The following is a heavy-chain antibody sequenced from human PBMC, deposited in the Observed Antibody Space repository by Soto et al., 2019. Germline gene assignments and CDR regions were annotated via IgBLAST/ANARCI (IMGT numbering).Heavy chain of an antibody. CDR3: AKVRYSSPMGYYYGMDV. Sequence: QAQLEQSGGEVKKPGSSVKVSCKASRVAFSKFIVTWVRQAPGLGLEWVGGIIPILGTANYAQKFQGRVTINADESTSTSYMEVHNLRSEDTAVYYCAKVRYSSPMGYYYGMDVWGQGTTVTVSS. V-gene: IGHV1-69*01. D-gene: IGHD6-19*01. CDR1: RVAFSKFI. CDR2: IIPILGTA. J-gene: IGHJ6*02.